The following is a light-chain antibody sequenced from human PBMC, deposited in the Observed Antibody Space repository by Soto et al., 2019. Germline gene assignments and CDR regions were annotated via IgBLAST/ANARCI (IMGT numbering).Light chain of an antibody. Sequence: DIQMTQSPSTLSAFVGDRVTITFRASQSISTSLAWYQQKPGKAPKLLIYLASTLESGVPARFSGSGSATDFTLSISSLQPDDFATYYCQQYGSSSRTFGQGTKVDI. CDR1: QSISTS. V-gene: IGKV1-5*03. J-gene: IGKJ1*01. CDR3: QQYGSSSRT. CDR2: LAS.